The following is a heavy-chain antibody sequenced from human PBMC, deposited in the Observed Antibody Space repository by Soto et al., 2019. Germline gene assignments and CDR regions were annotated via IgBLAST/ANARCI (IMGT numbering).Heavy chain of an antibody. CDR3: AHRQMVGATKYNCFDP. Sequence: GSGPTLVNPTQTLTLTCTFSGFSLSSSGVGVGWIRQPPGKALEWLALIYWDDDKRYSPSLKSRLTITKDTSKNQVVLTMTNMDPVDTAIYYCAHRQMVGATKYNCFDPWGQGTLVTVSS. CDR2: IYWDDDK. D-gene: IGHD1-26*01. J-gene: IGHJ5*02. CDR1: GFSLSSSGVG. V-gene: IGHV2-5*02.